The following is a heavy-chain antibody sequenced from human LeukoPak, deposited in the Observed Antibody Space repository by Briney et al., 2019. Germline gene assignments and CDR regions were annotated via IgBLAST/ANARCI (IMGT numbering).Heavy chain of an antibody. J-gene: IGHJ4*02. V-gene: IGHV3-9*01. CDR2: ISWNSGSI. D-gene: IGHD6-19*01. CDR3: AKDNRRHYTSGPNPDSLH. CDR1: GFIFNNYA. Sequence: GGSLRLSCAGSGFIFNNYAMHWVRQPPGKGLEWVSGISWNSGSIDYADSVKGRYTISRDNAKNFLYLQMNSLRVEDTAFYYCAKDNRRHYTSGPNPDSLHWGQGALVTVSS.